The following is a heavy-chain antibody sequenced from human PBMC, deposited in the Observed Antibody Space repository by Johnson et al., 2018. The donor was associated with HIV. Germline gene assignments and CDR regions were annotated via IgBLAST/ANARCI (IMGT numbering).Heavy chain of an antibody. V-gene: IGHV3-30*03. CDR2: ISSDGSDD. CDR1: GFTFASYG. J-gene: IGHJ3*02. D-gene: IGHD3-22*01. CDR3: ARGKYYYDSSGYYGPKTNNGAFDI. Sequence: VQLVESGGGVVQPGRSLRLSCEVSGFTFASYGMHWVRQGPGKGLEWVAFISSDGSDDYYADSVEDRFTLSRDNFKHPLYLQMNSLRAEDTAVYYCARGKYYYDSSGYYGPKTNNGAFDIWGQGTMVTVSS.